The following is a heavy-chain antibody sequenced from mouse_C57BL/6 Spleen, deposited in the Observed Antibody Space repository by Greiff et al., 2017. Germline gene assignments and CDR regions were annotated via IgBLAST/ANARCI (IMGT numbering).Heavy chain of an antibody. CDR2: INPSTGGT. CDR1: GYSFTGYY. V-gene: IGHV1-42*01. Sequence: EVKLMESGPELVKPGASVKISCKASGYSFTGYYMNWVKQSPEKSLEWIGEINPSTGGTTYNQKFKAKATLTVDKSSSTAYMQLKSLTSEDSAVYYCARSPFFMDYWGQGTSVTVSS. J-gene: IGHJ4*01. CDR3: ARSPFFMDY.